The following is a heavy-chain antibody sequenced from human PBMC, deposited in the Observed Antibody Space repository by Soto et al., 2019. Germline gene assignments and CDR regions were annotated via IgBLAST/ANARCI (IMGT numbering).Heavy chain of an antibody. D-gene: IGHD2-8*02. CDR3: AKATATGGGAFDI. V-gene: IGHV3-23*01. J-gene: IGHJ3*02. Sequence: GGSLRLSCAASGGICRGYDMSWIRQAPGKGLEWVSTILVDGRTFYVDSVKGRFTISRDSSQNTVYLQMNSLTAGDTALYYCAKATATGGGAFDICGQGTMVTVSS. CDR2: ILVDGRT. CDR1: GGICRGYD.